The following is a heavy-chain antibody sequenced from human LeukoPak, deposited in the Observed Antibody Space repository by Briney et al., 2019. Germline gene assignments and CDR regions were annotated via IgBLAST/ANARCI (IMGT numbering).Heavy chain of an antibody. CDR2: IYYSGST. D-gene: IGHD5-18*01. Sequence: SETLSLTCTVSGGSISSGDYYWSWIRQPPGKGLEWIGYIYYSGSTYYNPSLKSRVTKSVDTSKNQFSLKLSSVTAADTAVYYCARDSDRAAMVTSDWGQGTLVTVSS. J-gene: IGHJ4*02. CDR3: ARDSDRAAMVTSD. V-gene: IGHV4-30-4*01. CDR1: GGSISSGDYY.